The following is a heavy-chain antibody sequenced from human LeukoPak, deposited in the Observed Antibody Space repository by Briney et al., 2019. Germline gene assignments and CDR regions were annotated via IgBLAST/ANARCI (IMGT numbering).Heavy chain of an antibody. CDR3: ARDNRRYDFWSGQTPNWFDP. CDR2: IIPISGTT. D-gene: IGHD3-3*01. J-gene: IGHJ5*02. Sequence: AVKVSCKASGGTFRNYAISWVRQAPGQGLEWRGGIIPISGTTNYAQKFQCRGTLTTDDSTTTANMDLSSLRPEDTAVYYCARDNRRYDFWSGQTPNWFDPWGQGTLVTVSS. V-gene: IGHV1-69*05. CDR1: GGTFRNYA.